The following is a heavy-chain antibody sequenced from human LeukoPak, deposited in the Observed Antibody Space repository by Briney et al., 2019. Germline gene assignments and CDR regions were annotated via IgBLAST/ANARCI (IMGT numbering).Heavy chain of an antibody. J-gene: IGHJ6*04. CDR2: INPSGGST. CDR3: AREGYCRSTSCSGMDV. CDR1: GYTFTSYY. Sequence: ASVKVSCKASGYTFTSYYMHWVRQAPGQGLEWMGIINPSGGSTSYAQKFQGRVTMTRDMSTSTVYMELSSLRSEDTAVYYCAREGYCRSTSCSGMDVWGKGTTVTVSS. V-gene: IGHV1-46*01. D-gene: IGHD2-2*01.